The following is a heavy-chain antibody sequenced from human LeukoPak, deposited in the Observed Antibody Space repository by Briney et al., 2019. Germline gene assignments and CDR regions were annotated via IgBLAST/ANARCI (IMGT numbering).Heavy chain of an antibody. Sequence: GGSLRLSCAVSGFTVSTNHMSWVRQAPGKGLEWVSVIYNDANTYYTDSLKGRFTISRDNSKNTVFLQMNSLRAEDTAVYYCARDREVVTAKAQMDVWGKGTTVTVSS. CDR3: ARDREVVTAKAQMDV. CDR1: GFTVSTNH. CDR2: IYNDANT. D-gene: IGHD2-21*02. J-gene: IGHJ6*04. V-gene: IGHV3-53*01.